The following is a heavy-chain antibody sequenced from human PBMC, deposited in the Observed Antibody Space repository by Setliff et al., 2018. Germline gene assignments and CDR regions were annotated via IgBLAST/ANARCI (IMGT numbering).Heavy chain of an antibody. J-gene: IGHJ4*02. D-gene: IGHD2-21*01. CDR1: GFGFTTFG. V-gene: IGHV1-18*01. Sequence: ASVKVSCKTSGFGFTTFGFSWVRQAPGQGLEWLGSISPYSGETNNAQKFQDRLSVTADTSSKTIYMELRSLTSDDTAVYFCTTSRAPRVVLAADFDLWGQGTLVTVSS. CDR3: TTSRAPRVVLAADFDL. CDR2: ISPYSGET.